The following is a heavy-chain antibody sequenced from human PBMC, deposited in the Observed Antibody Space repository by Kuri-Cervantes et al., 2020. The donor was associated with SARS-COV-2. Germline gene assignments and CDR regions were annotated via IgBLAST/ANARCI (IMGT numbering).Heavy chain of an antibody. D-gene: IGHD3-10*01. CDR2: ISGSGSAT. CDR1: GFTFSDCT. J-gene: IGHJ4*02. Sequence: GESLKISCAASGFTFSDCTMHWVRQAPGKGLEWVSSISGSGSATYYADSVKGQFTISRDNSKNTLNLQMNSLRDEDTAVYYCAKERDYYGSGSPHWGQGTLVTVSS. CDR3: AKERDYYGSGSPH. V-gene: IGHV3-23*01.